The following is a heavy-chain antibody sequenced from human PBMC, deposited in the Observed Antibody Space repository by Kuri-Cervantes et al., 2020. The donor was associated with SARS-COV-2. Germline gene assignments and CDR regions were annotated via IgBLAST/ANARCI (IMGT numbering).Heavy chain of an antibody. CDR2: INWNGGST. J-gene: IGHJ4*02. CDR3: ARENYGDYLAY. CDR1: GFTFDDYG. Sequence: LSLTCAASGFTFDDYGMSWVRQAPGKGLEWVSGINWNGGSTGYADSVKGRFTISRDNAKNSLYLQMNSLRAEDTAVYYCARENYGDYLAYWGQGTLVTVSS. V-gene: IGHV3-20*04. D-gene: IGHD4-17*01.